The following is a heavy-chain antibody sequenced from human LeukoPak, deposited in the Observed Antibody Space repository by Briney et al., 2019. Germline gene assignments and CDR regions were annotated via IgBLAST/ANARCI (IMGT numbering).Heavy chain of an antibody. CDR2: IYHSGST. CDR3: AREGFGEINWFDP. V-gene: IGHV4-4*02. J-gene: IGHJ5*02. Sequence: SGTLSLTCAVSGGSISSSNWWSWVRPPPGKGLEWIGEIYHSGSTNYNPSLKSRVTISVDKSKNQFSLKLSSVTAADTAVYYCAREGFGEINWFDPWGQGTLVTVSS. CDR1: GGSISSSNW. D-gene: IGHD3-10*01.